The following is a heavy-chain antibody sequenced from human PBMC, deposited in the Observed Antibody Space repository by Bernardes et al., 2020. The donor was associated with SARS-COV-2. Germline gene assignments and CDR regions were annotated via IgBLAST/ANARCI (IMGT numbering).Heavy chain of an antibody. CDR1: GFTFSSYG. V-gene: IGHV3-30*03. D-gene: IGHD3-3*01. Sequence: GSLRLPCAASGFTFSSYGMHWVRQAPGKGLEWVAVISYDGSNKYYADSVKGRFTISRDNSKNTLYLQMNSLKAEDTAVYYCARDRGYYDFWSGYLGEPGLISYYYYYGMDVWGQGTTVTVSS. CDR3: ARDRGYYDFWSGYLGEPGLISYYYYYGMDV. J-gene: IGHJ6*02. CDR2: ISYDGSNK.